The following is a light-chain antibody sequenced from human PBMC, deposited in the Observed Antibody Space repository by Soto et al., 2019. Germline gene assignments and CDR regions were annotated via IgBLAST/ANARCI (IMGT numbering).Light chain of an antibody. CDR3: QQSYSTPRT. CDR1: QSISSY. CDR2: AAS. J-gene: IGKJ1*01. V-gene: IGKV1-39*01. Sequence: DIQMTQSPSSLSASVGDRVTITCRASQSISSYLNWYQQKPGKAPKLLIYAASSLQSGVPSRFSGSGSGTDFTLTISSLXXXXXXXYYCQQSYSTPRTFGQGTKVEIK.